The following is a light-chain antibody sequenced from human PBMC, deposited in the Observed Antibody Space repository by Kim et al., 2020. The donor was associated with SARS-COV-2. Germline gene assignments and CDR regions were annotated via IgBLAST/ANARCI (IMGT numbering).Light chain of an antibody. CDR3: HQYNNWPLT. J-gene: IGKJ4*01. V-gene: IGKV3-15*01. Sequence: MSPGERATLSCRASQSVSSNLAWYQQKPGQAPRLLIYDASTRATGIPARFSGSGFGTQFTLTISSLQSEDFAVYYCHQYNNWPLTFGGGTKVDIK. CDR1: QSVSSN. CDR2: DAS.